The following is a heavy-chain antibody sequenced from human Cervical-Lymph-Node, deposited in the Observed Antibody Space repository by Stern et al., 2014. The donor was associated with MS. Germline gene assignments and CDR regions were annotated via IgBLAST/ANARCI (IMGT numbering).Heavy chain of an antibody. CDR2: IIPIFGTA. J-gene: IGHJ4*02. V-gene: IGHV1-69*01. CDR1: GGTFSSYA. Sequence: QVQLMQSGAEVKKPGSSVKVSCKASGGTFSSYAISWVRQAPGPGLEWMGGIIPIFGTANYAQKIQGRVTITADESTSTAYMELSSLRSEDTAVYYCVFAAAVHPTSDYWGQGTLVTVSS. D-gene: IGHD6-13*01. CDR3: VFAAAVHPTSDY.